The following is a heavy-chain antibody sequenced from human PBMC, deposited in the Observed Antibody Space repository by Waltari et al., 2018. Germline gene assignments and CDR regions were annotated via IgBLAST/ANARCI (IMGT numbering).Heavy chain of an antibody. CDR3: ASTIFGVVTPNRYFDL. CDR2: IYYSGST. CDR1: GGSIRSGDYY. D-gene: IGHD3-3*01. J-gene: IGHJ2*01. Sequence: QVQLQESGPGLVTPSQTLSLTCTVSGGSIRSGDYYWSWFRQPPGKGLEWIGYIYYSGSTYYNPSLKSRVTISVDTSKNQFSLKLSSVTAADTAVYYCASTIFGVVTPNRYFDLWGRGTLVTVSS. V-gene: IGHV4-30-4*08.